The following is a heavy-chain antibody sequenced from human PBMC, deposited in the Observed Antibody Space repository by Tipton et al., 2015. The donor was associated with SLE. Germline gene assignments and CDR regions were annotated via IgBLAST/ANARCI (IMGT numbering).Heavy chain of an antibody. CDR1: GFTLSAYW. CDR2: INSDGLTT. D-gene: IGHD2-2*01. V-gene: IGHV3-74*01. Sequence: SLRLSCAASGFTLSAYWMHWVRQSPGKGLEWVSRINSDGLTTYYADSVKGRFTISRDNANNTLYLQMNSLRDEDTAVYYCARSGESAEMDVMDVWGQGTTVTVPS. CDR3: ARSGESAEMDVMDV. J-gene: IGHJ6*02.